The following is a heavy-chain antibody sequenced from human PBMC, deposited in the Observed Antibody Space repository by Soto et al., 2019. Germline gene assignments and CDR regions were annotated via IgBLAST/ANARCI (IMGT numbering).Heavy chain of an antibody. J-gene: IGHJ3*02. Sequence: QVQLVQSGAEVKKPGASVKVSCKASGYTFTGYYMHWVRQAPGQGLEWMGWINPNSGGTNYAQKFQGWVTMTRDTSISTAYMELSRLRSDDTAVYYCARDVSPRYSSSWFSTTEHAFDIWGQGTMVTVSS. CDR2: INPNSGGT. CDR3: ARDVSPRYSSSWFSTTEHAFDI. V-gene: IGHV1-2*04. CDR1: GYTFTGYY. D-gene: IGHD6-13*01.